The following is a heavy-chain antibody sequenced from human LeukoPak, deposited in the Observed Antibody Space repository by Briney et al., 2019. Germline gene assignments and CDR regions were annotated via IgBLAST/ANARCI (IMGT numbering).Heavy chain of an antibody. CDR1: GFPFSNYW. J-gene: IGHJ4*02. CDR3: AKGGYSSSWPLDY. D-gene: IGHD6-13*01. V-gene: IGHV3-23*01. CDR2: ISSSGSST. Sequence: PGGSLRLSCAASGFPFSNYWMHWVRQAPGKGLEWVSGISSSGSSTYYVDSVKGRFSISRDNSKNTLYLQMNSLRVEDSALYYCAKGGYSSSWPLDYWGQGTLVTVSS.